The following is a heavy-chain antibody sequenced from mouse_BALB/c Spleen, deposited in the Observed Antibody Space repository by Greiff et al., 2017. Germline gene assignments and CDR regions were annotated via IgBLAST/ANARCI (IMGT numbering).Heavy chain of an antibody. CDR1: GFSLTSYG. D-gene: IGHD1-1*01. Sequence: VQRVESGPGLVAPSQSLSITCTVSGFSLTSYGVHWVRQPPGKGLEWLGVIWAGGSTNYNSALMSRLSISKDNSKSQVFLKMNSLQTDDTAMYYCARGYYGRSYDWFAYWGQGTLVTVSA. CDR3: ARGYYGRSYDWFAY. V-gene: IGHV2-9*02. CDR2: IWAGGST. J-gene: IGHJ3*01.